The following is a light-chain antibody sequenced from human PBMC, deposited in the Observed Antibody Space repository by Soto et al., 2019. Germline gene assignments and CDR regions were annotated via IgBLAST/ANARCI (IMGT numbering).Light chain of an antibody. CDR1: QSVITN. V-gene: IGKV3-15*01. Sequence: EIVMTQSPATLSVSPGERATLSCRASQSVITNLAWYQQKSAQAPRLLIYGASTRATGIPARFSGSGSGTEFTLTISSLQSEDSAIYYCQQYDDCPSTFGQGTKLEIK. CDR2: GAS. J-gene: IGKJ2*01. CDR3: QQYDDCPST.